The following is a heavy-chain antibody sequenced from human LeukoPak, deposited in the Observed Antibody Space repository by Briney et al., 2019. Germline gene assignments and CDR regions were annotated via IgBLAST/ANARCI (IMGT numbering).Heavy chain of an antibody. CDR2: ISGNGGST. J-gene: IGHJ4*02. V-gene: IGHV3-23*01. CDR3: AKVSYYGSGSPPEDY. D-gene: IGHD3-10*01. CDR1: GFTFSSYA. Sequence: GGSLRLSCAASGFTFSSYAMSWVRQARGKGLEWVSVISGNGGSTYYADSVKGRFTISRDNSKNTLYLQMNSLRGEDTAVYYCAKVSYYGSGSPPEDYWGQGTLVTVSS.